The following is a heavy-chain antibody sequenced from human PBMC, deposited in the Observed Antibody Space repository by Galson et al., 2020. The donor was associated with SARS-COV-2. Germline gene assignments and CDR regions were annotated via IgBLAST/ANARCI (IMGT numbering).Heavy chain of an antibody. J-gene: IGHJ4*02. Sequence: GESLKISCAASGFSFGRYDMTWVRQTPGKGLEWVASISGSGGTTYYADSVKGRFTISRDSYRNTVFLQLSSLRVDDTAVYSCAKGSDYHGSGLYCPFDYWGQGTLVTVSS. D-gene: IGHD3-10*01. CDR2: ISGSGGTT. CDR1: GFSFGRYD. CDR3: AKGSDYHGSGLYCPFDY. V-gene: IGHV3-23*01.